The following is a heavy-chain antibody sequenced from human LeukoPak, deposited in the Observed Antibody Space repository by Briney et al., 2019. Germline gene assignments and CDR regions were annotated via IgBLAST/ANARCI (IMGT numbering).Heavy chain of an antibody. V-gene: IGHV3-23*01. D-gene: IGHD2-15*01. Sequence: PGGSLRLFCAASGFTFSSYAMSWVRQAPGKGLEGVSAISGSGGSTYYADSVKGRFTISRDNSKNTLYLQMNSLRAEDTAVYYCAKDQGVYCSGGSCFRTIFDYWGQGTLVTVSS. CDR2: ISGSGGST. CDR3: AKDQGVYCSGGSCFRTIFDY. CDR1: GFTFSSYA. J-gene: IGHJ4*02.